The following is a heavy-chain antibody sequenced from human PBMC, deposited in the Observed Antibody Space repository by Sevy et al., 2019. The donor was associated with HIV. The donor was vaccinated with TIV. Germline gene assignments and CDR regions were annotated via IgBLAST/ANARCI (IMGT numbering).Heavy chain of an antibody. V-gene: IGHV3-7*01. D-gene: IGHD1-26*01. J-gene: IGHJ4*02. CDR1: RFTFNTYW. CDR3: ARDSPGYGGYNY. CDR2: IKEDGSAK. Sequence: GGSLRLSCAASRFTFNTYWMSWVRQAPGKGLEWVGNIKEDGSAKYYAESVKGRFTISRDKAKNSLYLQMNSLRVEDTAVYYCARDSPGYGGYNYWGQGTLVTVSS.